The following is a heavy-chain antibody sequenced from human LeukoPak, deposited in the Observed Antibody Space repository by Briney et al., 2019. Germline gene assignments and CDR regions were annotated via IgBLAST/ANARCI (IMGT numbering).Heavy chain of an antibody. V-gene: IGHV1-69*02. CDR2: IIPILGIA. D-gene: IGHD6-13*01. CDR1: GGTFSSYT. J-gene: IGHJ3*02. CDR3: ARYEQQLVGFDI. Sequence: SVKVSCKASGGTFSSYTISWVRQAPGQGLEWMGRIIPILGIANYAQKFQGRVTITADKYTTTAYMELSSLRSEDTAVYYCARYEQQLVGFDIWGQGTMVTVSS.